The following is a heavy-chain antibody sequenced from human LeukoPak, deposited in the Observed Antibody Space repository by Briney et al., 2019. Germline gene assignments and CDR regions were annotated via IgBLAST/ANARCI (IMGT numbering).Heavy chain of an antibody. D-gene: IGHD4-17*01. V-gene: IGHV4-59*01. CDR1: GGSISSYY. Sequence: SETLSLTCTVSGGSISSYYWSWIRQPPGKGLEWIGYIYYSGSTNYNPSLKSRVTISVDTSKKQFSLKLTSLTAADTAVYYCARVLLGDYGTSYGVDVWGQGTTVTVSS. CDR2: IYYSGST. CDR3: ARVLLGDYGTSYGVDV. J-gene: IGHJ6*02.